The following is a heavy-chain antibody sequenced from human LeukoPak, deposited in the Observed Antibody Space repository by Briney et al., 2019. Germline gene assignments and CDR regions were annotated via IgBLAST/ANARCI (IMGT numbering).Heavy chain of an antibody. Sequence: PGGSPRLSCAASGFTFSSYSMNWVRQAPGKGLEWVSSISSSSSYIYYADSVKGRFTISRDNAKNSLYLQMNSLRAEDTAVYYCARVGGRGVIGHFDYWGQGTLVTVSS. J-gene: IGHJ4*02. CDR1: GFTFSSYS. V-gene: IGHV3-21*01. D-gene: IGHD3-10*01. CDR2: ISSSSSYI. CDR3: ARVGGRGVIGHFDY.